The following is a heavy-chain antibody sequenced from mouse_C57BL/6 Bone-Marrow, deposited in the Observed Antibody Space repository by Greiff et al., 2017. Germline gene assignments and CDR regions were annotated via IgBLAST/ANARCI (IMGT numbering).Heavy chain of an antibody. CDR3: AGSKNWDSWFAY. D-gene: IGHD4-1*01. CDR1: GYAFTNYL. J-gene: IGHJ3*01. V-gene: IGHV1-54*01. Sequence: QVQLKESGAELVRPGTSVKVSCKASGYAFTNYLIEWVKQRPGQGLEWIGVINPGSGGTNYNEKFKGKATLTADKSSSTAYMQLSSLTSEDSAVYLCAGSKNWDSWFAYWGQGTLVTVSA. CDR2: INPGSGGT.